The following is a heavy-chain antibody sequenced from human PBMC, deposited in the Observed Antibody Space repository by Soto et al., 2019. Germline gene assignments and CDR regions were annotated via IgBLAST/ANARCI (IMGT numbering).Heavy chain of an antibody. Sequence: QVQLQQWGAGLLKPSETLSLTCAVYGGSFSGYYWSWIRQPPGKGLEWIGEINHSGSPNYNPSLTIRVTISVDTSKNQFSLKLSSVTAADTAVYYCARGNWAVRFDPWGQGTPVIVSS. CDR2: INHSGSP. CDR3: ARGNWAVRFDP. V-gene: IGHV4-34*01. D-gene: IGHD1-1*01. CDR1: GGSFSGYY. J-gene: IGHJ5*02.